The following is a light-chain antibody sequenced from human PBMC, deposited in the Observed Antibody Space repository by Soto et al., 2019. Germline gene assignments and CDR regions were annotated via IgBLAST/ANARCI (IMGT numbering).Light chain of an antibody. Sequence: QSVLTQPPSVSGAPGQSVAISCIGSSSNIGAGYDVHWYQHLPGRAPKLLIYANNNRPSGVPDRFSGSKSGTSASLAITGLQAEDEAHYYCATWDDSLDGPVFGGGTKLTVL. CDR3: ATWDDSLDGPV. CDR2: ANN. J-gene: IGLJ3*02. V-gene: IGLV1-40*01. CDR1: SSNIGAGYD.